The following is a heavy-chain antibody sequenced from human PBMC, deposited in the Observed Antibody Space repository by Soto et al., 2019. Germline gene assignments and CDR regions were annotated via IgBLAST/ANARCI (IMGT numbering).Heavy chain of an antibody. CDR1: GFTFSTYW. CDR2: ITGDGTTT. Sequence: EVQLVESGGGLVQPWGSLRLSCAASGFTFSTYWMFWVRQDPGRGLMWVSRITGDGTTTTYADSVRGRFTISRDNAKNTLYLQMDSLRAEDTAVYFCTRGGYYASSDYWGQGPLVTVSS. CDR3: TRGGYYASSDY. J-gene: IGHJ4*02. D-gene: IGHD3-10*01. V-gene: IGHV3-74*01.